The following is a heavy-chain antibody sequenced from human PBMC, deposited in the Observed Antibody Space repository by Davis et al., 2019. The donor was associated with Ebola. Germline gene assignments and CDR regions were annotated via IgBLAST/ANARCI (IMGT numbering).Heavy chain of an antibody. CDR2: INAGNGNT. CDR3: ARSPRGAAAIVLNGMDV. D-gene: IGHD2-2*01. J-gene: IGHJ6*02. Sequence: AASVKVSCKASGGTFSSYGISWVRQAPGQGLEWMGWINAGNGNTKYSQKFQGWVTMTRDTSISTAYMELSRLRSDDTAVYYCARSPRGAAAIVLNGMDVWGQGTTVTVSS. V-gene: IGHV1-2*04. CDR1: GGTFSSYG.